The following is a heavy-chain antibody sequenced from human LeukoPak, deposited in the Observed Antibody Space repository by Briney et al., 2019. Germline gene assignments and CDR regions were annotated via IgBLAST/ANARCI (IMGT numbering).Heavy chain of an antibody. D-gene: IGHD1-26*01. Sequence: ASVKVSCKASGYTFTGYYMHWVRQAPGQGLEWMGWMNPNSGNTGYAQKFQGRVTMTRNTSISTAYMELSSLRSEDTAVYYCARGDWELPYYFDYWGQGTLVTVSS. CDR2: MNPNSGNT. CDR1: GYTFTGYY. CDR3: ARGDWELPYYFDY. V-gene: IGHV1-8*02. J-gene: IGHJ4*02.